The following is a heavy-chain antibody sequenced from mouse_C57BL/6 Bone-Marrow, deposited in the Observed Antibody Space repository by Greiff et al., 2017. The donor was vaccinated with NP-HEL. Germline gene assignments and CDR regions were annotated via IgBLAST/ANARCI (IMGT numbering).Heavy chain of an antibody. CDR1: GYSITSGYY. CDR3: ARAETGTVVV. D-gene: IGHD1-1*01. V-gene: IGHV3-6*01. J-gene: IGHJ2*01. CDR2: ISYDGSN. Sequence: EVQLVESGPGLVKPSQSLSLTCSVTGYSITSGYYWNWIRQFPGNKLEWMGYISYDGSNNYNPSLKNRISITRDTSKNQFFLKLNSVTTEDTATYYCARAETGTVVVWGQGTTLTVSS.